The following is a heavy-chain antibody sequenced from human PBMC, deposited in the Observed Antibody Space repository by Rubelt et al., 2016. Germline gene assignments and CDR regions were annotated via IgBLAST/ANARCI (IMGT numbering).Heavy chain of an antibody. CDR3: ARDQGIADGYFDY. CDR2: IKQDGSEK. CDR1: GFTFSSYW. V-gene: IGHV3-7*01. J-gene: IGHJ4*02. D-gene: IGHD6-13*01. Sequence: EVQLVESGGGLVQPGGSLRLSCAASGFTFSSYWMSWVRQAPGKGLEWVANIKQDGSEKYYVDSVKGRFTISRDNAKNSLYLQMNSLRAEDTAVYYCARDQGIADGYFDYWGQGTLVTVSS.